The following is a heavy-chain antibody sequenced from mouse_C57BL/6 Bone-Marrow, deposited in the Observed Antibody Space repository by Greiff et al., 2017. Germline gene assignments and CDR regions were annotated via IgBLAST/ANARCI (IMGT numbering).Heavy chain of an antibody. CDR1: GFTFSSYG. V-gene: IGHV5-6*01. CDR3: AIHLYSYYAMDY. CDR2: ISSGGSYT. D-gene: IGHD1-3*01. Sequence: EVQVVESGGDLVKPGGSLKLSCAASGFTFSSYGMSWVRQTPDKRLEWVATISSGGSYTYYPDSVQGRFTISRDNAKNTLYLQMSSLKSEDTAMYYCAIHLYSYYAMDYWGQGTSVTVSS. J-gene: IGHJ4*01.